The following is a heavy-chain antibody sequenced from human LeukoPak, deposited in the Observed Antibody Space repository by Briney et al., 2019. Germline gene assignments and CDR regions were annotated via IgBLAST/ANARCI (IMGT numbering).Heavy chain of an antibody. J-gene: IGHJ4*02. CDR1: GGSISSSSYY. Sequence: SETLSLTCTVSGGSISSSSYYWGWIRQPPGKGLEWIGSIYYSGSTYYNPSLKSRVTISVDTSKNQFSLKLSSVTAADTAVYYCARGYDYWSHWGQGTLVTVSS. V-gene: IGHV4-39*01. CDR3: ARGYDYWSH. CDR2: IYYSGST. D-gene: IGHD2-8*02.